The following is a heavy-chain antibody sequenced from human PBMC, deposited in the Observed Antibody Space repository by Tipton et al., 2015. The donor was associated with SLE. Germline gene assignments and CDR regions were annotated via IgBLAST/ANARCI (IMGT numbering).Heavy chain of an antibody. D-gene: IGHD6-19*01. CDR3: ARDQVRYSSGLDY. CDR1: GGSISSGSYY. Sequence: TLSLTCTVSGGSISSGSYYWSWIRQPAGKGLEWIGHIYTSGSTNYNPSLKSRVTISVDTSKNQFSLKLSSVTAADTAVYYCARDQVRYSSGLDYWGQGTLVTVSS. CDR2: IYTSGST. V-gene: IGHV4-61*09. J-gene: IGHJ4*02.